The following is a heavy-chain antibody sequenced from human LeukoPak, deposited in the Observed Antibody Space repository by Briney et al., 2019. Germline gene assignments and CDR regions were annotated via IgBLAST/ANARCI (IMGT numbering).Heavy chain of an antibody. J-gene: IGHJ5*02. CDR1: GGSISSYY. V-gene: IGHV4-4*07. CDR2: IYTSGST. CDR3: ARTYYYDSSGYTWIDP. D-gene: IGHD3-22*01. Sequence: PSETLSLTCTVSGGSISSYYWSWIRQPPGKGLEWIGRIYTSGSTHYNPSLKSRVTMSVETSKNQFSLKLSSVTAADTAVYYCARTYYYDSSGYTWIDPWGQGTLVTVSS.